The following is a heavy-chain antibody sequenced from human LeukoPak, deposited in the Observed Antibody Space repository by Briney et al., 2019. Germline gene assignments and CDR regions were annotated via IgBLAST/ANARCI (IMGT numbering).Heavy chain of an antibody. V-gene: IGHV4-59*01. D-gene: IGHD5-18*01. Sequence: SETLSLTCTVSGGSISSYYWSWIRQPPGKGLEWIGYIYYSGSTNYNPSLKSRVTISVDTSKNQFSLKLSSVTAADTAVYYCASTATDTAMVPFDYWGQGTLVTVSS. CDR2: IYYSGST. CDR3: ASTATDTAMVPFDY. J-gene: IGHJ4*02. CDR1: GGSISSYY.